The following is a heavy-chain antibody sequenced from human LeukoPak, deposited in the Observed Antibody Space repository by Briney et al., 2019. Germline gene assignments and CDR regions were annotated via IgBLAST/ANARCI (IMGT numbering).Heavy chain of an antibody. D-gene: IGHD4-11*01. CDR1: GGSISSGSYY. Sequence: SETLSLTCTVSGGSISSGSYYWSWIRQPAGKGLEWIGRIYTSGSTNYSPSLKSRVTISVDTSKNQFSLKLSSVTAADTAVYYCARVDYSNHDDYYYYYMDVWGKGTTVTVSS. CDR2: IYTSGST. V-gene: IGHV4-61*02. J-gene: IGHJ6*03. CDR3: ARVDYSNHDDYYYYYMDV.